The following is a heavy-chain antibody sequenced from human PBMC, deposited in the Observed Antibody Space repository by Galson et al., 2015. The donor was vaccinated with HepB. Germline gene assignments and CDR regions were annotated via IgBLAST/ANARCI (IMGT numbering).Heavy chain of an antibody. CDR1: GFTFSSYS. V-gene: IGHV3-21*01. Sequence: SLRLSCAASGFTFSSYSMNWVRQAPGKGLEWVSSISSSSSYIYYADSVKGRFTISRDNAKNSLYLQMNSLRAEDTAVYYCARDRGVVVADMDVWAKGPRSPSP. D-gene: IGHD3-10*01. CDR2: ISSSSSYI. J-gene: IGHJ6*02. CDR3: ARDRGVVVADMDV.